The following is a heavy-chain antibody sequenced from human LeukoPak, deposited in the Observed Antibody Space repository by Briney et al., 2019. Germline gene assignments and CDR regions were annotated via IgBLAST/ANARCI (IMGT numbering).Heavy chain of an antibody. CDR1: GGSLSGYY. CDR3: ARTRRATVTSYYYYYMDV. D-gene: IGHD4-17*01. CDR2: INHSGST. V-gene: IGHV4-34*01. Sequence: PSGTLSLTCAVYGGSLSGYYWSWIRQPPGKGLGWIGEINHSGSTNYNPSLKSRVTISVDTSRTQFSLKLNSVTAADTAVYYCARTRRATVTSYYYYYMDVWGKGTTVTVSS. J-gene: IGHJ6*03.